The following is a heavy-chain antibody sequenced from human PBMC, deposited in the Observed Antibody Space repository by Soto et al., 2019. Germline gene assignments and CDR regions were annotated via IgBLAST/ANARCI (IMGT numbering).Heavy chain of an antibody. V-gene: IGHV4-59*12. Sequence: SETLSLTCTVSGDSISTYYWSWIRQPPGKGLEWIGTIYDSGSTNYNPSLKSRVTISVDRSKNQFSLKLSSVTAADTAVYYCASTPTPWGQGTLVTFSS. CDR2: IYDSGST. CDR1: GDSISTYY. D-gene: IGHD4-17*01. CDR3: ASTPTP. J-gene: IGHJ5*02.